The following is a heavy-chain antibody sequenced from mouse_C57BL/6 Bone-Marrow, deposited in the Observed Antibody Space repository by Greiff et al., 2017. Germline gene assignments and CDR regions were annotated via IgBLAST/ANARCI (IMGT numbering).Heavy chain of an antibody. D-gene: IGHD4-1*01. CDR1: GFTFNTYA. CDR2: LRSKSSNYAT. J-gene: IGHJ4*01. V-gene: IGHV10-3*01. Sequence: EVKLLESGGGLVQPKGSLKLSCAASGFTFNTYAMHWVRQAPGKGLEWVARLRSKSSNYATYYADSVKDRFTISRDDSQSMLYLQMNNLKTEDTAMYYCVVGNWDEAMDYWGQGTSVTVSS. CDR3: VVGNWDEAMDY.